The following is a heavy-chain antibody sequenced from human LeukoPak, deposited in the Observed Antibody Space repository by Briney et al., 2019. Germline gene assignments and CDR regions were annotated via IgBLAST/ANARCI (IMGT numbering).Heavy chain of an antibody. Sequence: PGGSLRLSCAASRFTFSSYVMSWVRQAPGKGLEWVSSITGSGTGTFYADSARGRFTISRDNSKKTVYLQMNSLRVEDTAVYYCTTGRVLWGQGTLVTVSS. CDR2: ITGSGTGT. V-gene: IGHV3-23*01. J-gene: IGHJ4*02. CDR3: TTGRVL. CDR1: RFTFSSYV.